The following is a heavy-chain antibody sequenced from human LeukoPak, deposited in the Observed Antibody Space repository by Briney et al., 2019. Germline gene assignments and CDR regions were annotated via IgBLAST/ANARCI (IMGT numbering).Heavy chain of an antibody. D-gene: IGHD3-22*01. Sequence: GESLKISCKGSGYSFTSYWISWVRQMPGKGLEWMGRIDPSDSYTNYSPSFQGHVTISADKSISTAYLQWSSLKASDTAMYYCARHSSPYYCDSSGYLDYWGQGTLVTVSS. J-gene: IGHJ4*02. CDR3: ARHSSPYYCDSSGYLDY. CDR2: IDPSDSYT. CDR1: GYSFTSYW. V-gene: IGHV5-10-1*01.